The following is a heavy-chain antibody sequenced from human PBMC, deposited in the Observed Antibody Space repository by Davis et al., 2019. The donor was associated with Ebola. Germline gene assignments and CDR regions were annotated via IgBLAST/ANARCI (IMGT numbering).Heavy chain of an antibody. CDR1: GYTFTGST. CDR2: INPNSADT. CDR3: ARGGLTMMVVPRDYYYGMDV. J-gene: IGHJ6*02. V-gene: IGHV1-2*06. D-gene: IGHD3-22*01. Sequence: ASVLVSCNASGYTFTGSTLHSVRQAPGQALERIGRINPNSADTNYAQKLEGRVTMTRDTSISTAYMELSRLRSDDTAVSFCARGGLTMMVVPRDYYYGMDVWGQGTTVTVSS.